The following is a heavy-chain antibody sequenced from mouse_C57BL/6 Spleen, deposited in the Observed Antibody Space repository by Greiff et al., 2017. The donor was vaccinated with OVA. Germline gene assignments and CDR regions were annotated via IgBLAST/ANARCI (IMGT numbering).Heavy chain of an antibody. D-gene: IGHD1-1*01. CDR1: GYTFTSYW. CDR3: ARPPYGSSQSYYFDY. J-gene: IGHJ2*01. V-gene: IGHV1-55*01. CDR2: IYPGSGST. Sequence: VQLQQPGAELVKPGASVKMSCKASGYTFTSYWITWVKQRPGQGREWIGDIYPGSGSTNYNEKFKSKATLTVDTSSSTACMQLSSLTSEDSAVYYCARPPYGSSQSYYFDYWGQGTTLTVSS.